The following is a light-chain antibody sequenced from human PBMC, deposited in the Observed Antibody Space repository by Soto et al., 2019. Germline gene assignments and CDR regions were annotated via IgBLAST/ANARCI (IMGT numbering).Light chain of an antibody. CDR1: QSVSSY. CDR2: DAS. Sequence: EIVLTQSPATLSLSPGERATLSCRASQSVSSYLAWYQQKPGQAPRLLIDDASNRATGIPARFSGSGSGTDFTLTISGLEAEDGAVYYCQQRSNWPLYTFGQGTKLEIK. J-gene: IGKJ2*01. CDR3: QQRSNWPLYT. V-gene: IGKV3-11*01.